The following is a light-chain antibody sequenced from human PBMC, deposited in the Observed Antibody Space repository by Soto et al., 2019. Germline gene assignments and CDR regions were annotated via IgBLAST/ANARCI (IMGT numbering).Light chain of an antibody. J-gene: IGKJ1*01. CDR2: DAS. Sequence: EIVLTQSPVTLSLSPGERTTLSCRASQSVGTYFAWYQQKPGQAPRLLIYDASKRAAGLPARFSGSGSGTDFTLTISSLEPDDFAIYYCQQRANWPVTFGQGTRVDIK. CDR3: QQRANWPVT. CDR1: QSVGTY. V-gene: IGKV3-11*01.